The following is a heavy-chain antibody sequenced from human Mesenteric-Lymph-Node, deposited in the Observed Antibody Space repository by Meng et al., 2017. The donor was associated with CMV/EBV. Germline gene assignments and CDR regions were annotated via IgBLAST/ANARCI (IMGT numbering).Heavy chain of an antibody. D-gene: IGHD3-10*01. CDR3: ARPHYYGSGSSPWFDP. CDR2: IYYSGST. J-gene: IGHJ5*02. Sequence: QLQLAAAGHALVTPPENLSVNCTVSAGSLRRRSDYWAWIRQPPGKGLEWIGSIYYSGSTYYNPSLKSRVTISVDTSKNQFSLKLSSVTAADTAVYYCARPHYYGSGSSPWFDPWGQGTLVTVSS. V-gene: IGHV4-39*01. CDR1: AGSLRRRSDY.